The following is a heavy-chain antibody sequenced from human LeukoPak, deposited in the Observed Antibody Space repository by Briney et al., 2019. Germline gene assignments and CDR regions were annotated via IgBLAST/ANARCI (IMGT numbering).Heavy chain of an antibody. J-gene: IGHJ4*02. V-gene: IGHV4-30-4*08. Sequence: SQTLSLTCTVSGGSISSGDYYWSWLRQPPGMGLESLGYLYYSGTSYYNPSHNSRVTISVDTSKNQYSLKLSSVTAADTAVYYCAMGITMVRGIEYWGQGTLVTVSS. CDR2: LYYSGTS. CDR3: AMGITMVRGIEY. D-gene: IGHD3-10*01. CDR1: GGSISSGDYY.